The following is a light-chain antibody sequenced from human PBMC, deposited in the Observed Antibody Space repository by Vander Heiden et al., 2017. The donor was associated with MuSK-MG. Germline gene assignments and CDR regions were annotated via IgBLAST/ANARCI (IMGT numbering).Light chain of an antibody. J-gene: IGKJ1*01. CDR2: AAS. CDR3: QQSHSTPRT. Sequence: DIEMTQSPSSLSASVGDRVTITCRASQAIGTYLNWYQQETGKAPKVLIYAASSLQSGVPSRFSGSGSGTDFTLTITRLQPEDFATYYCQQSHSTPRTFGQGTKVEIK. V-gene: IGKV1-39*01. CDR1: QAIGTY.